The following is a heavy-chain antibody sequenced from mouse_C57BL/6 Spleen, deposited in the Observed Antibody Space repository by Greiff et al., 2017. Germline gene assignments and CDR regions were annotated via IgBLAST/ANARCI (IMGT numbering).Heavy chain of an antibody. D-gene: IGHD2-1*01. J-gene: IGHJ1*03. Sequence: VQLQQSGPGLVQPSQSLSITCTVSGFSLTSYGVHWVRQSPGKGLEWLGVIWSGGSTDYNAAFISRLSISKDNSKSQVFFKMNSLQADDTAIYYYARYGNLWYFDVWGTGTTVTVSS. CDR1: GFSLTSYG. CDR2: IWSGGST. V-gene: IGHV2-2*01. CDR3: ARYGNLWYFDV.